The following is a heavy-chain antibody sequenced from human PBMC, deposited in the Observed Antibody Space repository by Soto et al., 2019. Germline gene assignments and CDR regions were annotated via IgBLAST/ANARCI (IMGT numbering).Heavy chain of an antibody. Sequence: QVQLVESGGGVVQPGRSLRLSCAAAGFTFSSYGMHWVRQAPGTGLEWVAVMSYDGSKYYADTVKGRFTISRDNSKNTLYLQINSLRAEDTAVYYCALAGYDSNYYAVTPLSAGHFWGQGTLVTVSS. CDR1: GFTFSSYG. D-gene: IGHD4-4*01. V-gene: IGHV3-30*03. CDR2: MSYDGSK. J-gene: IGHJ4*02. CDR3: ALAGYDSNYYAVTPLSAGHF.